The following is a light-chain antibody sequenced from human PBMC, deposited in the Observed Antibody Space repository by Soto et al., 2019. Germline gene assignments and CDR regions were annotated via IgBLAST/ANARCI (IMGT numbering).Light chain of an antibody. Sequence: QSALTQPASVSGSPGQSITISCTGTSSDVGDYNYVSWYQQHPDKAPKLMIFDVSYRPSGVSNRFSGSKSGNTASLTISGLQAEDEADYYCSSYTSSSTYVFGTGTKVTVL. CDR3: SSYTSSSTYV. J-gene: IGLJ1*01. CDR1: SSDVGDYNY. V-gene: IGLV2-14*01. CDR2: DVS.